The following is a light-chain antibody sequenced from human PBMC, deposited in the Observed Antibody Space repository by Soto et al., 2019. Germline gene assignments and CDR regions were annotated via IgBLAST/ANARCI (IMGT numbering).Light chain of an antibody. CDR2: GSS. V-gene: IGKV3-20*01. CDR3: QQYGSSPPYT. Sequence: EVVLTQSPGTLSLSPGERASLSCRASQSVSNNYLAWYQQKPGQSPKLLIFGSSDRATGIPDRFSGSGSWTDFTLTISRLEPADFAVYYCQQYGSSPPYTFGQGTKLVIK. J-gene: IGKJ2*01. CDR1: QSVSNNY.